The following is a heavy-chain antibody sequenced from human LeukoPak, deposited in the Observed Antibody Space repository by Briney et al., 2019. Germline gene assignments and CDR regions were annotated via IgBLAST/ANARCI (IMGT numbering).Heavy chain of an antibody. CDR3: AKSSAGFFWSGYYLDY. Sequence: GGSLRLSCAASGFTFSSYAMSWVRQAPGKGLEWVSAISGSGGSTYYADSVKGRFTISRDNSKNTLYLQMNGLRAEDTAVYYCAKSSAGFFWSGYYLDYWGQGTLVTVSS. V-gene: IGHV3-23*01. J-gene: IGHJ4*02. D-gene: IGHD3-3*01. CDR2: ISGSGGST. CDR1: GFTFSSYA.